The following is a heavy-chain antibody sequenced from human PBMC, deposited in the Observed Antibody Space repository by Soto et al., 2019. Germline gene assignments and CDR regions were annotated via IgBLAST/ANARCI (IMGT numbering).Heavy chain of an antibody. J-gene: IGHJ5*02. CDR3: ARVIPDAEAWFDP. D-gene: IGHD2-2*01. Sequence: ASVKVSCKASGNTFTNFGVTWVRQAPGQGLEWMGWISAYTDDPNYAQKFQGRVTMTIDTSTSTAYLDLRSLTSDDTAVYYCARVIPDAEAWFDPWGQGTLVTVSS. CDR2: ISAYTDDP. CDR1: GNTFTNFG. V-gene: IGHV1-18*01.